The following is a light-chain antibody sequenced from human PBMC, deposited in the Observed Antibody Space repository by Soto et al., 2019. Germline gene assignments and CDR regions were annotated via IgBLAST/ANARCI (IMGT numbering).Light chain of an antibody. Sequence: DIQLTQSPSFLSASVGDRVTITCRASQGISSYLAWYQQKPGKAPKLLIYAASTLQSGVPSRFSGSGSGTEVTITISSLQPEDFATYYCQQLNSYPLTFGPGTKVDIK. V-gene: IGKV1-9*01. CDR3: QQLNSYPLT. CDR1: QGISSY. J-gene: IGKJ3*01. CDR2: AAS.